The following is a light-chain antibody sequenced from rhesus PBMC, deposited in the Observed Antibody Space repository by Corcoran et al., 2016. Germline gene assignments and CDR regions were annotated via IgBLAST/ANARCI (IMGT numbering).Light chain of an antibody. CDR3: QQRNGYPYS. CDR2: DAS. CDR1: QDISSY. Sequence: DIQLTQSPSSLSASVGDRVTITCRASQDISSYLAWYQQKPGKAPNLLIYDASNLQSGVTSRFSGSGSGTHFTLTISSLQPEDFAVYYCQQRNGYPYSVGRGTKVEIK. J-gene: IGKJ2*01. V-gene: IGKV1-38*01.